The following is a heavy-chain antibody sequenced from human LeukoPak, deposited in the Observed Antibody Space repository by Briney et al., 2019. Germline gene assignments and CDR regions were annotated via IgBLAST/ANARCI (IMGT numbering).Heavy chain of an antibody. D-gene: IGHD2-2*01. J-gene: IGHJ4*02. CDR3: ARGPAIVVVPAAMSGYFDY. V-gene: IGHV1-69*04. CDR1: GGTFSSYA. CDR2: IIPILGIA. Sequence: ASVKVSCKASGGTFSSYAISWVRQAPGQGLEWMGRIIPILGIANYAQKFQGRVTITTDESTSTAYMELSSLRSEDTAVYYCARGPAIVVVPAAMSGYFDYWGQGTLVTVSS.